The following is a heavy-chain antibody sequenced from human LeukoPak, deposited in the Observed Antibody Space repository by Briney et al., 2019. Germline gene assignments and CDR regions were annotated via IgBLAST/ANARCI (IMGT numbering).Heavy chain of an antibody. Sequence: PSQTLSLTCTVSGASISSGGYYWSWIRQHPGKGLEWIGYISYSGSTYYNPSLKSRVSISVDTSKNQFSLKLSSVTAADTAFYYCVTHGRAYYFDYWGQGTLVTVSS. V-gene: IGHV4-31*03. D-gene: IGHD1-26*01. CDR2: ISYSGST. CDR3: VTHGRAYYFDY. CDR1: GASISSGGYY. J-gene: IGHJ4*02.